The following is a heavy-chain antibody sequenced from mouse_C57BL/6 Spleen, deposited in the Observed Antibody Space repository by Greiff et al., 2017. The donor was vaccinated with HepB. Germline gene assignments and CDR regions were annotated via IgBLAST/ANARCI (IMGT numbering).Heavy chain of an antibody. CDR3: ARLRDQAWFAY. D-gene: IGHD3-3*01. CDR1: GYTFTSYW. V-gene: IGHV1-52*01. Sequence: QVQLQQPGAELVRPGSSVKLSCKASGYTFTSYWMHWVKQRPIQGLEWIGNIDPSDSETHYNQKFKDKATLTVDKSSSTAYMQLSSLTSEDSAVYYCARLRDQAWFAYWGQGTLVTVSA. CDR2: IDPSDSET. J-gene: IGHJ3*01.